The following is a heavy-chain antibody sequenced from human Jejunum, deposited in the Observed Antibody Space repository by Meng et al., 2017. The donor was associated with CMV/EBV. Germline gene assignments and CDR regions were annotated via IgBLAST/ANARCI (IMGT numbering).Heavy chain of an antibody. CDR2: INPNTGGT. V-gene: IGHV1-2*02. CDR1: GYTFTGYY. Sequence: SGYTFTGYYLQWVRQAPGQGLELMGWINPNTGGTHYLQKFEGRVNMTRDTTLSTGYMEMTSLRPDDTAVYYCAKVIATTRPGSPLDSWGQGTLVTVSS. D-gene: IGHD2-21*01. CDR3: AKVIATTRPGSPLDS. J-gene: IGHJ4*02.